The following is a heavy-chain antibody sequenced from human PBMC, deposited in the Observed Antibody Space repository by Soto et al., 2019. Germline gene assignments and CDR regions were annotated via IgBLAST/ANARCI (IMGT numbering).Heavy chain of an antibody. CDR1: GLTFSSYW. J-gene: IGHJ5*02. Sequence: GGSLRLSCAASGLTFSSYWMSWVRQAPGKGLEWVANIKQDGSEKYYVDSVKGRFTISRDDAKNSLYLQMNSMRAEDTAVYYCARAPFGVVIIPWFDPWGQGTLVTVSS. D-gene: IGHD3-3*01. V-gene: IGHV3-7*03. CDR2: IKQDGSEK. CDR3: ARAPFGVVIIPWFDP.